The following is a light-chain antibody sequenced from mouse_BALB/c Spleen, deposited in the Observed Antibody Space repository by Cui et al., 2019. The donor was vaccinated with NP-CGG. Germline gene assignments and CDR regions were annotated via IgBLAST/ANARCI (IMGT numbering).Light chain of an antibody. J-gene: IGLJ1*01. CDR2: GTN. Sequence: QAVLTQEFALTTSPGETVTLTCPSSTGAVTTSNYANWVQEKPDHLFTGLIGGTNNRAPGIPARFSGSLIGDKAALTITGAQTEDETIYFCALWYSNHWVFGGGTKLTVL. V-gene: IGLV1*01. CDR1: TGAVTTSNY. CDR3: ALWYSNHWV.